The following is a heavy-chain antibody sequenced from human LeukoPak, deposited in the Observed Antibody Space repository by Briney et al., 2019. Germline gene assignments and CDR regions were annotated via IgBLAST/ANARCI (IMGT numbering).Heavy chain of an antibody. CDR3: AKTNGYYSD. D-gene: IGHD3-22*01. J-gene: IGHJ4*02. CDR2: ISGSGGTT. CDR1: GFTFSSYG. V-gene: IGHV3-23*01. Sequence: GGSLRLSCAASGFTFSSYGMNWVRQAPGKGLEWVSGISGSGGTTYYADSVKGRFTISRDNSKNSLSLQVSSLRAEDTAVYDCAKTNGYYSDWGQGTLVTVSS.